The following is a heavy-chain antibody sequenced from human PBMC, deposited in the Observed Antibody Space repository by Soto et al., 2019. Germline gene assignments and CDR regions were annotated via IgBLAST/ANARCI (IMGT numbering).Heavy chain of an antibody. V-gene: IGHV1-69*13. CDR1: GGTFSSYA. D-gene: IGHD2-2*01. CDR3: AREGIVVVPAAYQGTRKYYYYGMDV. CDR2: IIPIFGTA. Sequence: SVKVSCKASGGTFSSYAISWVRQAPGQGLEWMGGIIPIFGTANYAQKFQGRVTITADESTSTAYMELSSLRSEDTAVYYCAREGIVVVPAAYQGTRKYYYYGMDVWGQGTTVTVSS. J-gene: IGHJ6*02.